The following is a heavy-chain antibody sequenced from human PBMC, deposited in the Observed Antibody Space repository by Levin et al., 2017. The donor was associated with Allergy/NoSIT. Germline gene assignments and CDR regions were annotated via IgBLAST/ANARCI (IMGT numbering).Heavy chain of an antibody. V-gene: IGHV3-15*01. CDR1: GFTFSNAW. CDR3: TTVPRIAVAGTTRRNYYYYYGMDV. D-gene: IGHD6-19*01. J-gene: IGHJ6*02. Sequence: SCAASGFTFSNAWMSWVRQAPGKGLEWVGRIKSKTDGGTTDYAAPVKGRFTISRDDSKNTLYLQMNSLKTEDTAVYYCTTVPRIAVAGTTRRNYYYYYGMDVWGQGTTVTVSS. CDR2: IKSKTDGGTT.